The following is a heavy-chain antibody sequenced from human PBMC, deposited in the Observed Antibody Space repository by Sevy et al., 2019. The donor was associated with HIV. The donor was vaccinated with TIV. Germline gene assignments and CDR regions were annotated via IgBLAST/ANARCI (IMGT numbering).Heavy chain of an antibody. CDR2: IKQDGSEK. Sequence: GGSLRLSCGASGFIFNSYWMTWVRQAPGKGLERVATIKQDGSEKYYVDSVKGRFTISRDNVKNSVHLHMSSLRVEDTAMYYCARDYSWGQGTQVTVSS. CDR1: GFIFNSYW. V-gene: IGHV3-7*01. CDR3: ARDYS. J-gene: IGHJ4*02.